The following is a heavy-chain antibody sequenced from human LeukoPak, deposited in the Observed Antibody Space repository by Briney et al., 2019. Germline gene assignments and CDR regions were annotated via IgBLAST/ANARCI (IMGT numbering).Heavy chain of an antibody. CDR1: GFTFSSYA. CDR3: AKGRQLQDY. CDR2: MRYDGSNK. V-gene: IGHV3-30*02. Sequence: GGSLRLSCAASGFTFSSYAMHWVRQAPGEGLEWMAFMRYDGSNKYYADSVKGRFTISRDNSKNTLYLQMNSLRAEDTAVYYCAKGRQLQDYWGQGTLVTVSS. J-gene: IGHJ4*02. D-gene: IGHD1-26*01.